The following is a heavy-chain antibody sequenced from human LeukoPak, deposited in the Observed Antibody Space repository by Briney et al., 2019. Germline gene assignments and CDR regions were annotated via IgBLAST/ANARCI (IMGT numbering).Heavy chain of an antibody. CDR2: ISDSGGGT. J-gene: IGHJ4*02. Sequence: GRSLRLFRASSGFTLRNFAMSWVRQAPGKGLQWVSAISDSGGGTFYADSVKGRFTISRDNSKNTLYLQMSSLRAEDTAVYYCAKVGVGWVAFEYWGQGTLVTVSS. CDR3: AKVGVGWVAFEY. D-gene: IGHD3-16*01. CDR1: GFTLRNFA. V-gene: IGHV3-23*01.